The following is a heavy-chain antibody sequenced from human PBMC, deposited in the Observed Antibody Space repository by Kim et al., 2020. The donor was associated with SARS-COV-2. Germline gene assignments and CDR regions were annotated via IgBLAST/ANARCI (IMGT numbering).Heavy chain of an antibody. CDR1: GGSISSYY. J-gene: IGHJ2*01. V-gene: IGHV4-59*13. Sequence: SETLSLTCTVSGGSISSYYWSWIRQPPGKGLEWIGYIYYSGSTNYNPSLKSRVTISVDTSKNQFSLKLSSVTAADTAVYYCARGDWTDYYVSGHWYFDLWGRGTLVTVSS. CDR3: ARGDWTDYYVSGHWYFDL. CDR2: IYYSGST. D-gene: IGHD3-22*01.